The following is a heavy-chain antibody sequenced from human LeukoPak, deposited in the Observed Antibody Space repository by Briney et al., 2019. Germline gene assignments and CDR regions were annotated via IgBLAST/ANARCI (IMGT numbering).Heavy chain of an antibody. J-gene: IGHJ6*03. CDR2: IRYDGSNK. Sequence: GGSLRLSCAASGFTFGNYGMHWVRQAPGKGLEWVAFIRYDGSNKYYADSVKGRFTISRDNSRNTLYLQMSSLRAEDTAVYYCAKDNIRGDSLVVDYYYYMDVWGKGTTVTVSS. D-gene: IGHD3-22*01. CDR1: GFTFGNYG. CDR3: AKDNIRGDSLVVDYYYYMDV. V-gene: IGHV3-30*02.